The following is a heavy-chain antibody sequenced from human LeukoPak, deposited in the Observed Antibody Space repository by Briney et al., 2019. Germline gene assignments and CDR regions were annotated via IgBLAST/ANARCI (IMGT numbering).Heavy chain of an antibody. CDR1: GIAFDKNA. CDR2: ISHNGVAT. D-gene: IGHD3-22*01. J-gene: IGHJ5*02. Sequence: GGSLRLSCAAFGIAFDKNAMTWVRRVPGKGLEWVSTISHNGVATYYADSVKGRFTISRDNSKNTVSLQMSSLRVEDTAVYYCARVLSGSWDWFDPWGQGTLVTVSS. V-gene: IGHV3-23*01. CDR3: ARVLSGSWDWFDP.